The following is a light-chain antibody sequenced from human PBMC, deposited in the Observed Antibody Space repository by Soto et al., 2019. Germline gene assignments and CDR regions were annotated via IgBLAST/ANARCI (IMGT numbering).Light chain of an antibody. CDR2: DSY. J-gene: IGKJ1*01. Sequence: DLQMTQSPSTLSSSLGDSVTITCRDSQSINNWLAWYQQKPGKAPNLLISDSYDLQSGVPSRFRGSGSGTEFTLTISSLQPDDFATYYCQQYSDYSPRTCAQGTKVDIK. CDR3: QQYSDYSPRT. CDR1: QSINNW. V-gene: IGKV1-5*01.